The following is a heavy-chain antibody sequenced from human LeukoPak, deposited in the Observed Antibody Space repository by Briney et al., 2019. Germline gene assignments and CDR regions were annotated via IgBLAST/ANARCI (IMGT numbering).Heavy chain of an antibody. CDR1: GGSFSGYY. CDR3: ARRGYIDWYFDL. CDR2: IYYSGST. J-gene: IGHJ2*01. D-gene: IGHD3-22*01. V-gene: IGHV4-59*08. Sequence: SETLSLTCAVYGGSFSGYYWSWIRQPPGKGLEWIGYIYYSGSTNYNPSLKSRVTISVDTSKNQFSLKLSSVTAADTAVYYCARRGYIDWYFDLWGRGTLVTVSS.